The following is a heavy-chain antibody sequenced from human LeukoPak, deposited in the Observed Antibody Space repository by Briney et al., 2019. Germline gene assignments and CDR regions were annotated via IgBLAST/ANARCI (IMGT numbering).Heavy chain of an antibody. CDR1: DGSLSSYY. V-gene: IGHV4-4*07. D-gene: IGHD6-25*01. CDR3: ARDTISGDFAY. J-gene: IGHJ4*02. Sequence: SETLSLTCTVSDGSLSSYYWSWIRQPAGKGLEWIGRIYTSRSTSYNPSLKSRVTMSVDTSKKQFSLKLSSVTAADTAVYYCARDTISGDFAYWGQGTLVTVSS. CDR2: IYTSRST.